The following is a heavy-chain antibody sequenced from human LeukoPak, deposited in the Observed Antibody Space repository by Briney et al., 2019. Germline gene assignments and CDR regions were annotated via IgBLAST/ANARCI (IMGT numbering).Heavy chain of an antibody. CDR3: AKVAVAGTGYAEYFQH. V-gene: IGHV3-21*04. Sequence: GSLRLSCAASGFTFNSYSMYWVRQAPGKGLEWVSSINSSSSHMFYADSVKGRFTIPRDNSKNTLYLQMNSLRAEDTAVYYCAKVAVAGTGYAEYFQHWGQGTLVTVSS. CDR1: GFTFNSYS. D-gene: IGHD6-19*01. CDR2: INSSSSHM. J-gene: IGHJ1*01.